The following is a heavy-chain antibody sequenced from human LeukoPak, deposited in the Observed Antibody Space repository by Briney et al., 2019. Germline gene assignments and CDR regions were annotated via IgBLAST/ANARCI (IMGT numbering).Heavy chain of an antibody. Sequence: SVKVSCKASGGTFSSYTISWVRQAPGQGLEWMGRIIPILGIANYAQKFQGRGTITADKSTTTAYMHLTSLSSDDTAVYYCASSLGATAGYYYYYYMDVWGKGTTVTVSS. CDR2: IIPILGIA. V-gene: IGHV1-69*02. J-gene: IGHJ6*03. D-gene: IGHD1-26*01. CDR1: GGTFSSYT. CDR3: ASSLGATAGYYYYYYMDV.